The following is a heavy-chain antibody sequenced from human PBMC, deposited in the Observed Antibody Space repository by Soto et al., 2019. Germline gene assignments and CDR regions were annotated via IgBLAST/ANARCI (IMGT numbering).Heavy chain of an antibody. CDR1: GGSISSGGYY. V-gene: IGHV4-31*03. CDR2: IYYSGST. J-gene: IGHJ4*02. CDR3: ARSPEATVTAFDY. D-gene: IGHD4-17*01. Sequence: QVQLQESGPGLVKPSQTLSLTCTVSGGSISSGGYYWSWIRQLPGQGLEWIGYIYYSGSTYYNPSLKSRVTISVDTSKNQFSLKLSSVTAADTAVYYCARSPEATVTAFDYWGQGTLVTVSS.